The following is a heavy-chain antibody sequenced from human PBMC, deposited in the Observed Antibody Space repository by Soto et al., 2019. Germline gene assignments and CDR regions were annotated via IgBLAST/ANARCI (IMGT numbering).Heavy chain of an antibody. J-gene: IGHJ6*02. Sequence: EVQLLESGGGLVQPGGSLRLSCVASGFTFSSYAMNWVRQAPGKGLEWVSAVSGSGGSTYYADSVKGRFTISRDNSKNTLYLQMNSLRAEDTAVYYCAKGLVWNPDYSGMGVWGQGTTVTVSS. CDR2: VSGSGGST. CDR3: AKGLVWNPDYSGMGV. D-gene: IGHD1-1*01. CDR1: GFTFSSYA. V-gene: IGHV3-23*01.